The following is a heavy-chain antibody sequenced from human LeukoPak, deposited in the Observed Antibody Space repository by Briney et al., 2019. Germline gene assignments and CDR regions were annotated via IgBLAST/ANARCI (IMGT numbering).Heavy chain of an antibody. CDR1: GFTFSSYC. V-gene: IGHV3-30*18. J-gene: IGHJ4*02. Sequence: PGGSLRLSCAASGFTFSSYCMHWVRQAPGKGLEWVAVISYDGSNKYYADSVKGRFTISRDNSKNTLYLQMNSLRAEDTAVYYCAKGYCSGGSYYYDYWGQGTLVTVSS. D-gene: IGHD2-15*01. CDR2: ISYDGSNK. CDR3: AKGYCSGGSYYYDY.